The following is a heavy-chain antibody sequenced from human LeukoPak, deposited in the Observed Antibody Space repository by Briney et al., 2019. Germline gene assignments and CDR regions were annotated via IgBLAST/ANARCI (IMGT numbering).Heavy chain of an antibody. J-gene: IGHJ4*02. CDR1: GFTFSSYS. CDR2: ISSSSSYI. CDR3: ARYSSSRRFGGGFDY. D-gene: IGHD6-6*01. Sequence: KPGGSLRLSCAASGFTFSSYSMNWVRQAPGKELEWVSSISSSSSYIYYTDSVKGRFTISRDNAKNSLYLQMNSLRAEDTAVYYCARYSSSRRFGGGFDYWGQGTLVTVSS. V-gene: IGHV3-21*01.